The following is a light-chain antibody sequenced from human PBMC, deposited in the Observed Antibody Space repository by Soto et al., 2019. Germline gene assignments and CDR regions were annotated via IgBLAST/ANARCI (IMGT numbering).Light chain of an antibody. CDR3: CSYAGSNSFVV. J-gene: IGLJ2*01. CDR2: EDI. V-gene: IGLV2-23*02. Sequence: QSALTQPASVSGSPGQSITISCTGTSSDVGSYNLVSWYQHHPGKAPKFIIYEDIKRPSGVSNRFSGSKSDNTASLTISGLQAEDEADYYCCSYAGSNSFVVFGGGTKLTVL. CDR1: SSDVGSYNL.